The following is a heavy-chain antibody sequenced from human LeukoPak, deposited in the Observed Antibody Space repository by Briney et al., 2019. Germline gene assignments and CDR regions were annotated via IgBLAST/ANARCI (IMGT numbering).Heavy chain of an antibody. CDR2: IKSKIDGGTI. V-gene: IGHV3-15*01. CDR3: TTRRQDGC. D-gene: IGHD6-25*01. Sequence: PGGSLRLSCAASGFTFSSYAMNRVRQAPGKGLEWVGRIKSKIDGGTIDYGAPVKGRFTISRDDSRNTLYLQMNSLKTEDTAVYYCTTRRQDGCWGQGTLVTVS. CDR1: GFTFSSYA. J-gene: IGHJ4*02.